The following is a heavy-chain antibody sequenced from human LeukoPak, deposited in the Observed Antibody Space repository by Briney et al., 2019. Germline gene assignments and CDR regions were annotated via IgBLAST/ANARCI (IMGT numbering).Heavy chain of an antibody. Sequence: PSETLSLTCTVSGGSISSSSYYWGWIRQPPGKGLEWIGEINHSGSTNYNPSLKSRVTISVDTSKNQFSLKLSSVTAADTAVYYCAIEGYGDYAWDGMDVWGQGTTVTVSS. CDR3: AIEGYGDYAWDGMDV. CDR2: INHSGST. D-gene: IGHD4-17*01. V-gene: IGHV4-39*07. CDR1: GGSISSSSYY. J-gene: IGHJ6*02.